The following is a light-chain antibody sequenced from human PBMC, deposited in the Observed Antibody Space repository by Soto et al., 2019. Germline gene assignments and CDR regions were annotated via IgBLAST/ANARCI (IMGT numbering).Light chain of an antibody. J-gene: IGKJ1*01. CDR1: QSVSGSY. Sequence: EIVFTQSPGTLSLSPGERATLSCRASQSVSGSYLAWYQQRPGQAPRLLIYGASSRATGIPDRFSGSGSGTDFTLTITRLEPEDFAVYYCQQYGSSRWTFGRGTKVEIK. CDR2: GAS. CDR3: QQYGSSRWT. V-gene: IGKV3-20*01.